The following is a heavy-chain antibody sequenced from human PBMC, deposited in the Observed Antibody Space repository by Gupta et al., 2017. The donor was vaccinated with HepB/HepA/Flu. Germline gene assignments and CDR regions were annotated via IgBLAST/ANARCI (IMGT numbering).Heavy chain of an antibody. J-gene: IGHJ5*02. V-gene: IGHV4-39*01. D-gene: IGHD3-22*01. CDR1: GGSISSSSSY. CDR2: MYHSGVT. Sequence: QLQLQESGPGLMTPSETLSLTCTVAGGSISSSSSYWAWIRPSPGKGLEWIGSMYHSGVTYSNPSLKTRVTMSIDSSKNHFSLKLTSVTAADTATDYGAGHEGEYHDDSSGQLNWFDPWGRGTRVIVSS. CDR3: AGHEGEYHDDSSGQLNWFDP.